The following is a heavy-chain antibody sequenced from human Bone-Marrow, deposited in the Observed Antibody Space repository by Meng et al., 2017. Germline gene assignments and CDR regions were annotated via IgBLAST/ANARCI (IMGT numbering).Heavy chain of an antibody. CDR1: GGSFSDYY. J-gene: IGHJ4*02. Sequence: QPQLQQWGAGCLTPAVTLSVTCVFSGGSFSDYYWSWIRQPPGKGREWIGEINNSGSTNYNPSLESRATISVDTSQNNLSLKLSSVTAADSAVYYCARGPTTMAHDFDYWGQGTLVTVSS. CDR2: INNSGST. D-gene: IGHD4-11*01. CDR3: ARGPTTMAHDFDY. V-gene: IGHV4-34*01.